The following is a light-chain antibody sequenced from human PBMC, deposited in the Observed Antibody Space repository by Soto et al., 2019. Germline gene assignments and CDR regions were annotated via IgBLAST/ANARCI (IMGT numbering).Light chain of an antibody. V-gene: IGKV2-40*01. J-gene: IGKJ1*01. CDR2: GIS. CDR1: QSLLDSDDGNTY. CDR3: MQRKEFPWT. Sequence: DIVMTQTPRSLPVTPGEPASISCRSSQSLLDSDDGNTYLDWYLQKPGQSPHLLIYGISSRASGVPDRFSGSGSGTDFTLKISRVEAGDVGVFYCMQRKEFPWTFGQGTKVDIK.